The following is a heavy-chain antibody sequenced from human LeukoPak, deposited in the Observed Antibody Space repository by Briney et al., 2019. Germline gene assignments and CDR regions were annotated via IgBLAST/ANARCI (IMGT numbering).Heavy chain of an antibody. V-gene: IGHV1-69*10. Sequence: SVKVSCKASGGTLSSYALNWVRQAPGQGLEWIGGIIPIFAIVNYAQNFQGRVTITADKSTNTAYMELSSLRFEDTAFYYCARADSSGYSLDENFDYWGQGTLVTVSS. CDR1: GGTLSSYA. D-gene: IGHD3-22*01. J-gene: IGHJ4*02. CDR2: IIPIFAIV. CDR3: ARADSSGYSLDENFDY.